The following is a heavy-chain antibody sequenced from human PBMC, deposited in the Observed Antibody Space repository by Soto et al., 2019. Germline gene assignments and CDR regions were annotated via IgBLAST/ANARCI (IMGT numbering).Heavy chain of an antibody. D-gene: IGHD3-22*01. Sequence: GGSLRLSCAASGFTFSSYGMHWVRQAPGKGLEWVAVIWYDGSNKYYADSVKGRFTISRDNSKNTLYLQMNSLRAEDTAVYYCARVGYYYDSSGYYYLDYWGQGTLVTVSS. CDR3: ARVGYYYDSSGYYYLDY. V-gene: IGHV3-33*01. CDR1: GFTFSSYG. J-gene: IGHJ4*02. CDR2: IWYDGSNK.